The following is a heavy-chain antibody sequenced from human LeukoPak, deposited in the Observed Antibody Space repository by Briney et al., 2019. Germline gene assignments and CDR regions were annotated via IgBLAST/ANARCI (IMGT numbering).Heavy chain of an antibody. Sequence: PGGSLRLSCAASGFTFSSYSMNWVPQAPGKGLEWVSYISGSSSNIYYADSVKGRFTTSRDNAKNSLFLQMNSLRDEDTAVYYCARDLAGNQGIYNRHDYWGQGTLVTVSS. CDR2: ISGSSSNI. CDR3: ARDLAGNQGIYNRHDY. V-gene: IGHV3-48*02. J-gene: IGHJ4*02. CDR1: GFTFSSYS. D-gene: IGHD3-10*01.